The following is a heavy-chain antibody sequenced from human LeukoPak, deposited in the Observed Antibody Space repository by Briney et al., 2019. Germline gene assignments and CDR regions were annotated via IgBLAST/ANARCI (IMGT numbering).Heavy chain of an antibody. D-gene: IGHD3-10*01. CDR2: IIPILGIA. CDR3: ARADSGSYYYYYGMDI. J-gene: IGHJ6*02. V-gene: IGHV1-69*04. Sequence: SVKVSCKASGGTFSSYAISWVRQAPGQGLEWMGRIIPILGIANYAQKFQGRVTITADKSTSTAYMELSSLRSEDTAVYYCARADSGSYYYYYGMDIWGQGTTVTVSS. CDR1: GGTFSSYA.